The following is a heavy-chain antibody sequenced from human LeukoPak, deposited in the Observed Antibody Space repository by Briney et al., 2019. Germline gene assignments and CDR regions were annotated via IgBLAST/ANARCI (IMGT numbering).Heavy chain of an antibody. CDR3: ARMVIRAYCSGGSCDEHAFDV. CDR1: GGSISTYY. CDR2: IYHSGST. V-gene: IGHV4-59*08. D-gene: IGHD2-15*01. J-gene: IGHJ3*01. Sequence: PSETLSLTCTVSGGSISTYYWSWIRQPPGKGLEWIGYIYHSGSTNQNPSLKSRVTISVDTSENQFSLKLTSVTAADTAVYYCARMVIRAYCSGGSCDEHAFDVWGQGTMVTVSS.